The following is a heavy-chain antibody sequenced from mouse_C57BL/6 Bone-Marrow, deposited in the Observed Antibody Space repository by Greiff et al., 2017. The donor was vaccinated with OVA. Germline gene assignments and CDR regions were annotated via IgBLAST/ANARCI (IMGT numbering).Heavy chain of an antibody. Sequence: QVQLQQPGAELVKPGASVTVSCKASGSTFTSYWMHWVKQRPGQGLEWIGRLHPYDSDTNYNQKFKGKATLTVDKSSRTAYMQLSSLTSEDAAVYYRAIPMGTHDWCQGTTPTVTS. J-gene: IGHJ2*01. CDR2: LHPYDSDT. D-gene: IGHD2-14*01. V-gene: IGHV1-74*01. CDR3: AIPMGTHD. CDR1: GSTFTSYW.